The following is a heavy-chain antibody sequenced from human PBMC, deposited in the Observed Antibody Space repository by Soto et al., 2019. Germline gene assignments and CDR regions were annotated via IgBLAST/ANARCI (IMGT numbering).Heavy chain of an antibody. CDR2: AFYGVSA. V-gene: IGHV4-34*01. Sequence: QVQLQQWGAGLLRPSETLSLSCAVYDGSFSDYWWTWIRQPPGKGLEWIGEAFYGVSANYSPSLKSRVTISVDKSKNQFSLRLSSVTAADTATYYCGRGGGSGWYVDYWGQGALVTVSS. J-gene: IGHJ4*02. CDR3: GRGGGSGWYVDY. CDR1: DGSFSDYW. D-gene: IGHD6-19*01.